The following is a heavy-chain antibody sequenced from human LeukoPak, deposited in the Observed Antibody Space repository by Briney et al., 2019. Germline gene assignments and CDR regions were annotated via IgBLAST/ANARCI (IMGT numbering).Heavy chain of an antibody. CDR2: ISGSGGST. J-gene: IGHJ5*02. D-gene: IGHD6-19*01. CDR1: GFTFSTYA. Sequence: GGSLRLSCAASGFTFSTYAMSWVRQAPGKGLEWVSAISGSGGSTYYADSVKGRFTISRDNSKNTLYLQMNSLRAEDTAVYYCATKGTVAGPNNWFDPWGQGTLVTVSS. V-gene: IGHV3-23*01. CDR3: ATKGTVAGPNNWFDP.